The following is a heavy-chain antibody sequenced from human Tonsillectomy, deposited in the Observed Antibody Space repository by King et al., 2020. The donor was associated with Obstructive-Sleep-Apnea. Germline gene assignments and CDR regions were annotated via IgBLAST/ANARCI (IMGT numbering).Heavy chain of an antibody. CDR3: ARDRVEDIVVVPAATSDAFDI. V-gene: IGHV4-30-4*01. J-gene: IGHJ3*02. Sequence: VQLQESGPGLVKPSQTLSLTCTVSGGSISSGDYYWSWIRQPPGKGLEWIGYIYYSGSTYYNPSLKSRVTISVDTSKNQFSLKLSSGTAADTAVYYCARDRVEDIVVVPAATSDAFDIWGQGTMVTVSS. CDR1: GGSISSGDYY. CDR2: IYYSGST. D-gene: IGHD2-2*01.